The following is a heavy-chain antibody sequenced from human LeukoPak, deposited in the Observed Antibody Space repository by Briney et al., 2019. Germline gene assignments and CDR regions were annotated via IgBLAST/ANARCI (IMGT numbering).Heavy chain of an antibody. CDR2: ISWNSGSI. CDR3: AKDSSSSSYYYYYGMDV. Sequence: PGRSLRLSCAASGFTFDDYAMHWVRQAPGKGLEWVSGISWNSGSIGYADSVKGRFTISRDNAKNSLYLQMNSLRAEDTALYYCAKDSSSSSYYYYYGMDVWGQGTTVTVSS. J-gene: IGHJ6*02. CDR1: GFTFDDYA. V-gene: IGHV3-9*01. D-gene: IGHD6-6*01.